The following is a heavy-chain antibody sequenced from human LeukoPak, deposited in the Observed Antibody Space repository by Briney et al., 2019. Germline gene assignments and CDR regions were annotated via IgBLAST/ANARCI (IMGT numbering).Heavy chain of an antibody. Sequence: PGGSLRLSCAASGFTFSNYAMSWVRQAPGKGLEWISGITSSGGSTYYADSVKGRFTMSRDNPKNTLYLQMNSLRAEDTAIYYCARDQSTGWYFNCWGQGTLVTVSS. CDR2: ITSSGGST. V-gene: IGHV3-23*01. J-gene: IGHJ4*02. CDR3: ARDQSTGWYFNC. D-gene: IGHD6-19*01. CDR1: GFTFSNYA.